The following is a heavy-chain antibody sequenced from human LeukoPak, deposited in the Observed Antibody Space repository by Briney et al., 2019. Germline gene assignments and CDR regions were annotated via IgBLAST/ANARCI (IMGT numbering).Heavy chain of an antibody. D-gene: IGHD3-3*01. Sequence: SETLSLTCTVSGGSISSYYWSWIRQPPGKGLEWIAYISDIGSINYNPSLKSRVTISLDTSKNQFSLKLSSVTAADTAVYYCARANDFWPYYFDYWGQGTLVTVSS. CDR2: ISDIGSI. J-gene: IGHJ4*02. CDR3: ARANDFWPYYFDY. CDR1: GGSISSYY. V-gene: IGHV4-59*12.